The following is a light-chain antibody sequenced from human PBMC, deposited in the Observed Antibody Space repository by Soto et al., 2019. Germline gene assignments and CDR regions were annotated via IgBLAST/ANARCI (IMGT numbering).Light chain of an antibody. CDR2: NAS. CDR3: QQYNSYSWT. V-gene: IGKV1-5*03. CDR1: QSISSG. Sequence: DIQITQSPSTLSASVGDRVTITCRASQSISSGLAWYQQKPGKAPKLLIYNASSLESGVPSRFSGSGSGTEFTLTISSLQPEDFATYYCQQYNSYSWTFGQGTKVDIK. J-gene: IGKJ1*01.